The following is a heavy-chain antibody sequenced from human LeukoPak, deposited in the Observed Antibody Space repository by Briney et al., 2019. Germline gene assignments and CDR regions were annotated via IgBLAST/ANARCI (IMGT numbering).Heavy chain of an antibody. J-gene: IGHJ4*02. Sequence: GGSLRLSRAASGFTFSSYSMNWVRQAPGKGLEWVSSISSSSSYIYYADSVKGRFTISRDNAKNSLYLQMNSLRAEDTAVYYCARAKKWLLHNRYYFDYWGQGTLVTVSS. CDR1: GFTFSSYS. CDR3: ARAKKWLLHNRYYFDY. D-gene: IGHD3-22*01. CDR2: ISSSSSYI. V-gene: IGHV3-21*01.